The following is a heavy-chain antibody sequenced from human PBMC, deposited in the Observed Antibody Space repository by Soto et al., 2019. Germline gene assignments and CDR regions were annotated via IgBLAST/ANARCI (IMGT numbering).Heavy chain of an antibody. D-gene: IGHD6-19*01. Sequence: PSETLSLTCTVSGGSVSSGSYYWSWIRQPPGKGLEWIGYIYYSGSTNYNPSLKSRVTISVDTSKNQFSLKLSSVTAADTAVYYCARVYSSALYYFDYWGQGTLVTVSS. CDR2: IYYSGST. CDR3: ARVYSSALYYFDY. CDR1: GGSVSSGSYY. J-gene: IGHJ4*02. V-gene: IGHV4-61*01.